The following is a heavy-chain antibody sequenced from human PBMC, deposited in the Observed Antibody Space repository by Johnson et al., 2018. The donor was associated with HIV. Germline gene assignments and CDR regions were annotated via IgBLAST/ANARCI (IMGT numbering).Heavy chain of an antibody. CDR2: IKSKTDGGTT. CDR3: AKERGSHSGAFDI. D-gene: IGHD2-15*01. J-gene: IGHJ3*02. CDR1: GFTFSNAW. Sequence: VQLVESGGGLVKPGGSLRLSCAASGFTFSNAWMSWVRQAPGKGLEWVGRIKSKTDGGTTDYAAPVKGRFTISRDNSKNTLYLQMNSLRAEDTAVYYCAKERGSHSGAFDIWGQGTMVTVSP. V-gene: IGHV3-15*01.